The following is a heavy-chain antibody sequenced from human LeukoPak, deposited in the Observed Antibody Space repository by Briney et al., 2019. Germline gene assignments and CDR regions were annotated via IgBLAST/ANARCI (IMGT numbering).Heavy chain of an antibody. CDR3: ARAMVRGVIPDY. CDR1: GGSISSYY. V-gene: IGHV4-59*01. CDR2: IYYGGST. J-gene: IGHJ4*02. D-gene: IGHD3-10*01. Sequence: SETLSLTCTVSGGSISSYYWSWIRQPPGKGLEWIGYIYYGGSTNYNPSLKSRVTISVDTSKNQFSLKLSSVTAADTAVYYCARAMVRGVIPDYWGQGTLVTVSS.